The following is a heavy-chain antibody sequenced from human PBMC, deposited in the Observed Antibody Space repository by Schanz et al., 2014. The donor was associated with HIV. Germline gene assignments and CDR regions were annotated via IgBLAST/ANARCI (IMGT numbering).Heavy chain of an antibody. CDR2: LNPDSGNT. CDR1: GYFINSYD. V-gene: IGHV1-8*01. J-gene: IGHJ5*02. Sequence: QVQLAQSGAQVRKPGASVKVSCEASGYFINSYDINWVRQAPGRGLEWMGWLNPDSGNTGYAQKFQGRVTMTTDTSTSTAYMELRNLRSDDTAVYYCARDLRVVPAASDNWFDPWGQGTLVTVSS. D-gene: IGHD2-2*01. CDR3: ARDLRVVPAASDNWFDP.